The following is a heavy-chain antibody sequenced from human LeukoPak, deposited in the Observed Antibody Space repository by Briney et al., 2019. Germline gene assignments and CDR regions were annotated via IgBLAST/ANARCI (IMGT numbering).Heavy chain of an antibody. V-gene: IGHV4-61*09. CDR3: TKGRGI. J-gene: IGHJ4*02. CDR1: GGSISSGSYD. D-gene: IGHD3-10*01. CDR2: LYTSGSM. Sequence: SETLSLTCTVSGGSISSGSYDWYWIRQPAGKGLEWIGHLYTSGSMSYNPSLKSRVTISVGTSKTQFSLKLTSVTAADTAVYYCTKGRGIWGQGTLVTVSS.